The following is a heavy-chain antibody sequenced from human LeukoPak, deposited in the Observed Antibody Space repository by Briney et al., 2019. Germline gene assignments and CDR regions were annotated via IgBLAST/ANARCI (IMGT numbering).Heavy chain of an antibody. CDR2: INHSGST. CDR3: ARETNTRTYCSGGGYYKLGWYFDY. V-gene: IGHV4-34*01. D-gene: IGHD2-15*01. CDR1: GGSFSGYY. J-gene: IGHJ4*02. Sequence: SETLSLTCAVDGGSFSGYYWSWIRTPPGKELEGIGEINHSGSTNYNQSLKSRVTISVGTSKNQFSLKLSSVTAADTAVYYCARETNTRTYCSGGGYYKLGWYFDYWGQGTLVTVSS.